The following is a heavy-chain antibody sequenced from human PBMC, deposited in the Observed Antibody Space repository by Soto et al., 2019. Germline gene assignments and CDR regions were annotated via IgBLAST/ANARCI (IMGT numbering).Heavy chain of an antibody. CDR2: IYHSGGA. CDR3: ARDYYGAGSQYYYYGMEV. D-gene: IGHD3-10*01. J-gene: IGHJ6*02. Sequence: PSETLSLTCTVSGDSITSGGYYWSWLRQPPGKGLEWIGYIYHSGGASYNPSLRGRAVISIDTSKNQFSLRLNAVHAADTATYDCARDYYGAGSQYYYYGMEVWGQGTTVTVSS. CDR1: GDSITSGGYY. V-gene: IGHV4-31*03.